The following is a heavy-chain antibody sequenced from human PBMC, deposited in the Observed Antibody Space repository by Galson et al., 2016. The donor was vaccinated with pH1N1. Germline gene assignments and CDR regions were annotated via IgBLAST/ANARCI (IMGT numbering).Heavy chain of an antibody. CDR1: GRSFSGYY. CDR2: ISHSGST. V-gene: IGHV4-34*01. CDR3: ARLTTYTNSRDHYYGLDV. Sequence: LSLTCAVYGRSFSGYYWSWIRQPPGKGLEWIGEISHSGSTNYNPSLKSRVPISVDTSKSQFPLRLSSVTAADTAVYYCARLTTYTNSRDHYYGLDVWGQGTTVTVSS. D-gene: IGHD2-2*02. J-gene: IGHJ6*02.